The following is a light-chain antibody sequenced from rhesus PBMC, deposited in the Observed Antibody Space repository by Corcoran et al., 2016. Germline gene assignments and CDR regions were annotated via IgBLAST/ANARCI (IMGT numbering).Light chain of an antibody. V-gene: IGKV1-25*01. CDR3: QHGYGTPLYS. CDR2: KAS. CDR1: QGIGNN. Sequence: DIQMTQSPSSLSASVGDRVTITCQASQGIGNNLAWYQQKPGKVPKLLVYKASTLQSGDPSRFSGSGSGTDFTLTISSLPPEDFATYYCQHGYGTPLYSFGQGTKVEIK. J-gene: IGKJ2*01.